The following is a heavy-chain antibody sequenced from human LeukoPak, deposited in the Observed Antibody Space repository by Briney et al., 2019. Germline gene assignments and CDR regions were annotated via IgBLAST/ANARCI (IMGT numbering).Heavy chain of an antibody. D-gene: IGHD2-8*01. CDR2: ISAQHGQT. CDR3: AGSLGYCTSNVCYLKY. V-gene: IGHV1-18*01. J-gene: IGHJ4*02. CDR1: GYSENFYG. Sequence: ASVKVSCKTSGYSENFYGITWVRQVAGQGLEWMGWISAQHGQTEYAPNSQDRVTMTTDTYTDTAYMELRSLRSDDTAVYYCAGSLGYCTSNVCYLKYWGQGTLVTVSS.